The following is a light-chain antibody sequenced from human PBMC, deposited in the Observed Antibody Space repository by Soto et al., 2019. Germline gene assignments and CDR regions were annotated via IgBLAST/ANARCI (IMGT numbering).Light chain of an antibody. J-gene: IGLJ1*01. CDR2: GVL. V-gene: IGLV2-14*01. Sequence: QSVLTQPTSVSGSPGQSVTIYCTGSGNDIGAYDYVSWYQQHPGKAPRLLIHGVLNRPPGSSSRFSASKSGLTASLTISGLRAEDEADDYCSSFTTTRCYVFGPGTKVTVL. CDR1: GNDIGAYDY. CDR3: SSFTTTRCYV.